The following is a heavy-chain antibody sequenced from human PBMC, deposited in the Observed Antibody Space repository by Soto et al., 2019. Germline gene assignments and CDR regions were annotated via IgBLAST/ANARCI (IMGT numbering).Heavy chain of an antibody. CDR1: GLTVSGKKY. CDR3: AXXXXXEHAYDV. CDR2: LYDVDGT. J-gene: IGHJ3*01. V-gene: IGHV3-53*01. Sequence: DVQLVESGGGLIQPGASLILSCAAFGLTVSGKKYVAWVRQAPGXGLEWISALYDVDGTYYADSVKGRFTTSSDSSKTTVYLQMNGLRPDDXAVXYCAXXXXXEHAYDVWGRGTTVTVSS. D-gene: IGHD1-1*01.